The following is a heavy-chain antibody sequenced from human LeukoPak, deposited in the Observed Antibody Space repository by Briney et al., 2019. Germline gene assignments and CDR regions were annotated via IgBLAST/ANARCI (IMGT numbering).Heavy chain of an antibody. CDR3: AKYSSSWTYDY. D-gene: IGHD6-13*01. CDR2: INPDSGGT. J-gene: IGHJ4*02. CDR1: GYTFTDYY. Sequence: ASVKVSCKASGYTFTDYYMHWVRQAPGQGFEWMGWINPDSGGTNYAQKFQGRVTMTRDTSISTAYMELSRLRSDDTAVYYCAKYSSSWTYDYWGQGTLVTVSS. V-gene: IGHV1-2*02.